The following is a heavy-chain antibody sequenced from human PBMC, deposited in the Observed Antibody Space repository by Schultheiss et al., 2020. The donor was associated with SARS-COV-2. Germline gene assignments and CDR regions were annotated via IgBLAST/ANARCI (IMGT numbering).Heavy chain of an antibody. D-gene: IGHD2-2*02. CDR2: ISGSGGST. Sequence: GESLKISCAASGFTFSSYAMSWVRQAPGKGLEWVSAISGSGGSTYYADSVKGRFTISRDNSKNTLYLQMNSLRAEDTAVYYCAKGEGIVVVPAAILGGYYFDYWGQGTLVTVSS. CDR1: GFTFSSYA. J-gene: IGHJ4*02. V-gene: IGHV3-23*01. CDR3: AKGEGIVVVPAAILGGYYFDY.